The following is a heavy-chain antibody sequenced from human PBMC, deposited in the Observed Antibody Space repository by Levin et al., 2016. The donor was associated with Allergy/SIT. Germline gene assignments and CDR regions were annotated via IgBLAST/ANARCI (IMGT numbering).Heavy chain of an antibody. V-gene: IGHV5-51*01. J-gene: IGHJ3*02. D-gene: IGHD1-26*01. CDR1: GYTFSNYW. Sequence: GESLKISCKGSGYTFSNYWIAWVRQMPGKGLECMGSFYPGDSDTRYYPSFQGQVAISADKSISTAYLQWSSLKASDTAIYYCARHSGLVGAPLLDAFDIWGQGTMVTVSS. CDR2: FYPGDSDT. CDR3: ARHSGLVGAPLLDAFDI.